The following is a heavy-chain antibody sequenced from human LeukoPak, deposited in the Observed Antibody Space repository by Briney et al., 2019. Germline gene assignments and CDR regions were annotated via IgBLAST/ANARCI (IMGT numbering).Heavy chain of an antibody. CDR3: ARDQGITMVRGVKPYYYYMDV. CDR1: GFTFSSYS. CDR2: ISSSSSYI. D-gene: IGHD3-10*01. J-gene: IGHJ6*03. V-gene: IGHV3-21*01. Sequence: KPGGSLRLSCAASGFTFSSYSMNWVRQAPGKGLEWVSSISSSSSYIYYADSVKGRFTISRDNAKNSLYLQMNSLRAEDTAVYYCARDQGITMVRGVKPYYYYMDVWGKGTTVTVSS.